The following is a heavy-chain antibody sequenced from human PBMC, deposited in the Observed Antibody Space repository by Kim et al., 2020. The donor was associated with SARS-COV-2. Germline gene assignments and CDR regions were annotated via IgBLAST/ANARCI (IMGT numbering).Heavy chain of an antibody. CDR3: ARTPMSNIVTFAFDL. CDR1: GGSTSDSY. V-gene: IGHV4-59*08. J-gene: IGHJ3*01. Sequence: SETLSLTCSVSGGSTSDSYWSWIRQPPGKGLEWLGYIFSSGTTNYNPSLKSRLTISLETSNKQVSLRLRSVTAADKALYFCARTPMSNIVTFAFDLWGQGTMITVSS. CDR2: IFSSGTT. D-gene: IGHD5-12*01.